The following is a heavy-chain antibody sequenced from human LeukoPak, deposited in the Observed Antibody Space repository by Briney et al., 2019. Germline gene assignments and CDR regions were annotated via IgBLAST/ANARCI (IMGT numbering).Heavy chain of an antibody. CDR2: ISGSGGAGT. D-gene: IGHD1-26*01. Sequence: GGSLRLSCAASGIIFRNYAMSWVRQAPGKGLEWVSTISGSGGAGTYYADSVKGRFTVSRDNSRNTLYLPMNSLRAEDTAVYYCVKDRGGSPFYGMDVWGQGTTVTVSS. J-gene: IGHJ6*02. CDR1: GIIFRNYA. CDR3: VKDRGGSPFYGMDV. V-gene: IGHV3-23*01.